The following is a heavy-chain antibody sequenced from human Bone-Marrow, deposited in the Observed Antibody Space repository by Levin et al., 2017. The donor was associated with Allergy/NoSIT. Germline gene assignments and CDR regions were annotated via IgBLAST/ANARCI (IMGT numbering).Heavy chain of an antibody. V-gene: IGHV3-23*01. D-gene: IGHD3-3*01. Sequence: GGSLRLSCAASGFTFSSYAMSWVRQAPGKGLEWVSAISGSGGSTYYADSVKGRFTISRDNSKNTLYLQMNSLRAEDTAVYYCAKGQRRFLEWLRKYYYYYMDVWGKGTTVTVSS. CDR3: AKGQRRFLEWLRKYYYYYMDV. J-gene: IGHJ6*03. CDR1: GFTFSSYA. CDR2: ISGSGGST.